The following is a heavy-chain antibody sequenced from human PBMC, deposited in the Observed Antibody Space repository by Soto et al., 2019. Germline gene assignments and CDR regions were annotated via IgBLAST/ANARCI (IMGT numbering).Heavy chain of an antibody. CDR2: ISYDGSNK. CDR3: AKDWTIAAGSPDYGMDV. J-gene: IGHJ6*02. Sequence: QVQLVESGGGVVQPGRSLRLSCAASGFTFSSYGMHWVRQAPGKGLEWVAVISYDGSNKYYADSVKGRFTISRDNSKNTLYLQMNSLRAEDTAVYYCAKDWTIAAGSPDYGMDVWVQGTTVTVSS. D-gene: IGHD6-13*01. V-gene: IGHV3-30*18. CDR1: GFTFSSYG.